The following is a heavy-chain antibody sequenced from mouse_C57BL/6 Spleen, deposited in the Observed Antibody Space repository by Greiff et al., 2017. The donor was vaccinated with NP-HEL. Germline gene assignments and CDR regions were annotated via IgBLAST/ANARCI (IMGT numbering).Heavy chain of an antibody. D-gene: IGHD1-1*01. CDR3: ARAVVGGYYAMDY. V-gene: IGHV14-2*01. Sequence: VKLQQSGAGLVKPGASVKLSCPASGFNIKDYYMHWVKQRTEQGLEWFGRIDPEDGEIKYAPKFQGKATITADTSSNTAYLQLISLTSEDTAVYYCARAVVGGYYAMDYWGQGTSVTVSS. CDR2: IDPEDGEI. CDR1: GFNIKDYY. J-gene: IGHJ4*01.